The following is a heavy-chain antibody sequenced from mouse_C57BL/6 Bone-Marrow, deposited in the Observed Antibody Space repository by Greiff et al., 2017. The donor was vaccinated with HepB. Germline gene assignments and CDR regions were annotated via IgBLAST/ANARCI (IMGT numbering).Heavy chain of an antibody. CDR2: ISSGSSTI. CDR1: GFTFSDYG. J-gene: IGHJ2*01. D-gene: IGHD1-1*01. Sequence: EVMLVESGGGLVKPGGSLKLSCAASGFTFSDYGMHWVRQAPEKGLEWVAYISSGSSTIYYADTVKGRFTISRDNAMNTLFLQMTSLRSEDTAMYYCARNNYYGSSVYYFDYWGQGTTLTVSS. V-gene: IGHV5-17*01. CDR3: ARNNYYGSSVYYFDY.